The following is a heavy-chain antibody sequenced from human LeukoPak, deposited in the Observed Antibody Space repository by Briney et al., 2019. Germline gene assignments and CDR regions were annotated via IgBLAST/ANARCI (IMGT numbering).Heavy chain of an antibody. CDR3: ARGMTKYYDNSGSDY. J-gene: IGHJ4*02. CDR1: GYTFVAHY. CDR2: VNPNSGDT. D-gene: IGHD6-19*01. Sequence: ASVTVSCKASGYTFVAHYMHWERQAPGQGLEWMGWVNPNSGDTNYAPKFLARVTMTRDTSINTAYMELSRLRSDDTAVYYCARGMTKYYDNSGSDYWGQGSLVTVSS. V-gene: IGHV1-2*02.